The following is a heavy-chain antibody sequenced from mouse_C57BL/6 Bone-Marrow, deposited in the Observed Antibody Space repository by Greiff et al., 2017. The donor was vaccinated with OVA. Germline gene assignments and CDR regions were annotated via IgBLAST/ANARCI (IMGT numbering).Heavy chain of an antibody. J-gene: IGHJ3*01. D-gene: IGHD1-1*01. CDR1: GFNIKDDY. CDR3: TYYAWFAY. CDR2: IDPENGDT. Sequence: EVQLQQSGAELVRPGASVKLSCTASGFNIKDDYMHWVKQRPEQGLEWIGWIDPENGDTEYSSKFPGKAKITADTSSNTAYLQLSSLTSEDTAVYYCTYYAWFAYWGQGTLVTVSA. V-gene: IGHV14-4*01.